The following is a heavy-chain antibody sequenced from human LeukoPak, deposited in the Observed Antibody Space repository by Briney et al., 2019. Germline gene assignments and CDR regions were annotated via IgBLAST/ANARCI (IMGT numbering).Heavy chain of an antibody. J-gene: IGHJ3*02. V-gene: IGHV3-23*01. CDR2: ISGSGGST. Sequence: GGSLRLSCAASGFTFSSYGMSWVRQAPGKGLEWVSAISGSGGSTYYADSVKGRFTISRDNSKNTPYLQMNSLRAEDTAVYYCAKARRAPDAFDIWGQGTMVTVSS. D-gene: IGHD1-26*01. CDR3: AKARRAPDAFDI. CDR1: GFTFSSYG.